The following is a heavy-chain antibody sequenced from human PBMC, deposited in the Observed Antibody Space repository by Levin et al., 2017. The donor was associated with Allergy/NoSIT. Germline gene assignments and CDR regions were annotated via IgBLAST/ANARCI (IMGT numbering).Heavy chain of an antibody. CDR2: ISGSGGST. V-gene: IGHV3-23*01. J-gene: IGHJ5*02. D-gene: IGHD6-13*01. CDR1: GFTFSSYA. CDR3: ANAALAAARGWFDP. Sequence: GESLKISCAASGFTFSSYAMSWVRQAPGKGLEWVSAISGSGGSTYYADSVKGRFTISRDNSKNTLYLQMNSLRAEDTAVYYCANAALAAARGWFDPWGQGTLVTVSS.